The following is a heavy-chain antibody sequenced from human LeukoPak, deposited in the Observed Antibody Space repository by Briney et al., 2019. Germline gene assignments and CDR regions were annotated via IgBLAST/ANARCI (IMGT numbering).Heavy chain of an antibody. CDR3: ARDSSSWYRSVGYFDY. J-gene: IGHJ4*02. CDR1: GGSISSSNW. Sequence: PSETLSLTCAVSGGSISSSNWWSWVRQPPGKGLEWIGEIYHSGSTNYNPSLKSRVTISVDKSKNQFSLKLSSVTAADTAVYYCARDSSSWYRSVGYFDYWGQGTLVTVSS. D-gene: IGHD6-13*01. V-gene: IGHV4-4*02. CDR2: IYHSGST.